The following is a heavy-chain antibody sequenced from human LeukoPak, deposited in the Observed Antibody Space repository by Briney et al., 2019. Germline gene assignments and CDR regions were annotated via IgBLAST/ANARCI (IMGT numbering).Heavy chain of an antibody. D-gene: IGHD5-12*01. J-gene: IGHJ4*02. V-gene: IGHV3-15*01. Sequence: GGSLRLSCAASGVTLSTYAMSWARQAPGKGLEWVGRIKSKTDGGTTDYAAPVKGRFTISRDDSKNTLYLQMNSLKTEDTAVYYCTTEYWVRETDYWGQGTLVTVSS. CDR1: GVTLSTYA. CDR3: TTEYWVRETDY. CDR2: IKSKTDGGTT.